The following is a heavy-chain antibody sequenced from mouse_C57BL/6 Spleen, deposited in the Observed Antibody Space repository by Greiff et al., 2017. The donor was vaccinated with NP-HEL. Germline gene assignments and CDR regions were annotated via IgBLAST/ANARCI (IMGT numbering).Heavy chain of an antibody. CDR3: ARVITTVVAESYYFDY. Sequence: QVQLQQSGAELARPGASVKMSCKASGYTFTSYTMHWVKQRPGQGLEWIGYINPSSGYTKYNQKFKDKATLTADKSSSTAYMQLSSLTSEDSAFYYCARVITTVVAESYYFDYWGQGTTLTVSS. V-gene: IGHV1-4*01. CDR1: GYTFTSYT. CDR2: INPSSGYT. D-gene: IGHD1-1*01. J-gene: IGHJ2*01.